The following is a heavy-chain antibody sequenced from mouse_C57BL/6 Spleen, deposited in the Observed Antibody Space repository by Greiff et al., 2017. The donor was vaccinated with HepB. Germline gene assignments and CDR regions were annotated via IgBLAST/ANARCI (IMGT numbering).Heavy chain of an antibody. D-gene: IGHD1-1*01. V-gene: IGHV14-2*01. CDR1: GFNIKDYY. Sequence: EVQLQQSGAELVKPGASVKLSCTASGFNIKDYYMHWVKQRTEQGLEWIGRIDPEDGETKYAPKFQGKATITADTSSNTADLQLSSLTSEDTAVYYCASYGSNWFAYWGQGTLVTVSA. CDR2: IDPEDGET. J-gene: IGHJ3*01. CDR3: ASYGSNWFAY.